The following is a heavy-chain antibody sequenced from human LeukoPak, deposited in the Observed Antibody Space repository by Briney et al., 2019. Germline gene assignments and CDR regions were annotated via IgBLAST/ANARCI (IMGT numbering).Heavy chain of an antibody. CDR2: ISGSGGST. CDR1: GFTFSSYA. D-gene: IGHD5-18*01. J-gene: IGHJ4*02. Sequence: PGGSLRLSCAASGFTFSSYAMTWVRQAPGKGLEWVSDISGSGGSTYYADSVKGRFTIARDNSKNTLYLQMNSLRAEDTAVYYCARSVLGYSYGLHIDYWGQGTLVTVSS. V-gene: IGHV3-23*01. CDR3: ARSVLGYSYGLHIDY.